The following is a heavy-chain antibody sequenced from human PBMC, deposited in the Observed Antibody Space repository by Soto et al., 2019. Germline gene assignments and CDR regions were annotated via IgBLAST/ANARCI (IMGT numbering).Heavy chain of an antibody. CDR2: ISSSSSTI. CDR3: ARPTYYYDSSGPPAY. V-gene: IGHV3-48*01. D-gene: IGHD3-22*01. CDR1: GFTFSTYS. J-gene: IGHJ4*02. Sequence: EVQLVESGGGLVQPGGSLRLSCAASGFTFSTYSMNWVRQAPGKGLEWVSYISSSSSTIFYTDSVKGRFTVSRDNAXXPLYRQMNRLRAEDTAGYYCARPTYYYDSSGPPAYWGQGTLVTVSS.